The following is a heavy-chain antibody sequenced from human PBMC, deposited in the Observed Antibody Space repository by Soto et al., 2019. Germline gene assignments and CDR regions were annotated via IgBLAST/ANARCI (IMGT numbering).Heavy chain of an antibody. CDR2: IYYSGST. J-gene: IGHJ4*02. CDR1: GGSSSSGGYY. V-gene: IGHV4-31*03. Sequence: SETLSLACTVSGGSSSSGGYYWSWIRQHPGKGLEWIGYIYYSGSTCYNPSLKSRVTISVDTYKNQFSLKLSSVTAADTAVYYFERAPLQYSSCYYFDYWGQGTIVTVSS. CDR3: ERAPLQYSSCYYFDY. D-gene: IGHD3-22*01.